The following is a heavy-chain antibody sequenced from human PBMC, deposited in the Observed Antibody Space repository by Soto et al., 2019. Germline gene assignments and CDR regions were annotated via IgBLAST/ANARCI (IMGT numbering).Heavy chain of an antibody. J-gene: IGHJ6*03. V-gene: IGHV3-23*01. CDR2: ISSSGGST. CDR1: GFTFSSYG. CDR3: AKASRDYYYYYYMDV. Sequence: GGSLRLSCAASGFTFSSYGMRWVRQAPGKGLEWVSAISSSGGSTYYADSVKGRFTISRDNSKNTLYLQMNSLRAEDTAVYYCAKASRDYYYYYYMDVWGKGTTVTVSS.